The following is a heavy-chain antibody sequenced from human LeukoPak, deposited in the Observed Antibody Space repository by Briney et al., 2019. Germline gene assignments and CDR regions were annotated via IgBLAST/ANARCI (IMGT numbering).Heavy chain of an antibody. V-gene: IGHV4-38-2*02. CDR1: GYSISSGFH. CDR3: VRGVDT. D-gene: IGHD3-10*01. J-gene: IGHJ5*02. CDR2: FFHTGTT. Sequence: PSETLSLTCSVSGYSISSGFHWGWIRPPPGKGLEWIGNFFHTGTTSYNPSLKGRATISVDISQNHFSLKLDSVTAADTAIYYCVRGVDTWGQGSLVTVSS.